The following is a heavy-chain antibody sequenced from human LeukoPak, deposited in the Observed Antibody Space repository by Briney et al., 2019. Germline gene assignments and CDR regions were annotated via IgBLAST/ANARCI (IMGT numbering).Heavy chain of an antibody. CDR1: GFIFSNYN. CDR2: ISYDGSNK. V-gene: IGHV3-30*03. Sequence: GGSLRLSCAASGFIFSNYNMNWVRQAPGKGLEWVAVISYDGSNKYYADSVKGRFTISRDNSKNTLYLQMNSLRAEDTAVYYCARVPAGVIGMKDAFDIWGQGTMVTVSS. D-gene: IGHD3-16*02. CDR3: ARVPAGVIGMKDAFDI. J-gene: IGHJ3*02.